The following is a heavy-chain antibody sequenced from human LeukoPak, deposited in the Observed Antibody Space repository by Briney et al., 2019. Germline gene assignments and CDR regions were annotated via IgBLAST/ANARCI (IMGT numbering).Heavy chain of an antibody. CDR1: GFTFSSYG. CDR3: ARGSGSFSGGFDY. Sequence: GRSLRLSCAASGFTFSSYGMHWVSQTPGKGLEGVAVIWSDGSNKYYADSVKGRFTISRDNSKNTLYLQMNSLRAEDTAVYYCARGSGSFSGGFDYWGQGTLVTVSS. D-gene: IGHD1-26*01. J-gene: IGHJ4*02. V-gene: IGHV3-33*01. CDR2: IWSDGSNK.